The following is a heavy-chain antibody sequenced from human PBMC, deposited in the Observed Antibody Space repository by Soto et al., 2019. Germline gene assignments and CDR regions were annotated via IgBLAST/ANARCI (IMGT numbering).Heavy chain of an antibody. V-gene: IGHV4-59*08. CDR3: ARAYCGGDCYFPYYYYYMDV. Sequence: SETLSLTCTVSGGSISSYYWSWIRQPPGKGLEWIGYIYYSGSTNYNPSLKSRVTISVDTSKNQFSLKLSSVTAADTAVYYCARAYCGGDCYFPYYYYYMDVWGKGTTVTVSS. D-gene: IGHD2-21*01. CDR2: IYYSGST. CDR1: GGSISSYY. J-gene: IGHJ6*03.